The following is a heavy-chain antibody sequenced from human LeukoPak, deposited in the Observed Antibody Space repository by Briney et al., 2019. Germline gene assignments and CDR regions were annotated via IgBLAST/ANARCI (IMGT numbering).Heavy chain of an antibody. Sequence: GALRLSCTASGFTFGDYAMSEFRQAPGKGLEWVGFIRSKAYGGTTEYAASVKGRFTISRDDSKSIAYLQMNSLKTEYTAVYYCTSFDIVVVPAATVFDYWGQGTLVTVSS. CDR3: TSFDIVVVPAATVFDY. V-gene: IGHV3-49*03. CDR2: IRSKAYGGTT. D-gene: IGHD2-2*01. J-gene: IGHJ4*02. CDR1: GFTFGDYA.